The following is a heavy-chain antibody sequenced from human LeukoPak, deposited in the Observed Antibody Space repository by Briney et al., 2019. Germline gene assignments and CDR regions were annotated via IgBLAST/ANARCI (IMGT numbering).Heavy chain of an antibody. CDR2: IYYSGST. CDR1: GGSLSSYY. V-gene: IGHV4-59*01. Sequence: SETLSLACTVSGGSLSSYYWSWIRQPPGKGLEWIGYIYYSGSTNYNTSLKSRVTISGETPKNQLSLRLSSVTAADTPVYYFAGEGGGGYFDYWGQGTLVTVSS. CDR3: AGEGGGGYFDY. J-gene: IGHJ4*02. D-gene: IGHD2-15*01.